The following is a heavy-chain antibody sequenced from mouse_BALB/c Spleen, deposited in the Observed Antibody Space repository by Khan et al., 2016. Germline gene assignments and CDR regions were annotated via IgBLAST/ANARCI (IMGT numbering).Heavy chain of an antibody. Sequence: EVQLLATGGGLVKPGGSLKLSCAASGFTFSSYAMSWVRQTPEKRLAWVASISSGGSTYYPASVKGRFTISRDNARNILTLQRSSLRSEDTAMYYCAREDYGNYGDYFDYWGQGTTLTVSS. J-gene: IGHJ2*01. CDR2: ISSGGST. CDR3: AREDYGNYGDYFDY. D-gene: IGHD2-1*01. V-gene: IGHV5-6-5*01. CDR1: GFTFSSYA.